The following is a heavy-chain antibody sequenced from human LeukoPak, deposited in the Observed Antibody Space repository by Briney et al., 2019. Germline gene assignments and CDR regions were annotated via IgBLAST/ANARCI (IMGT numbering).Heavy chain of an antibody. CDR2: ISSSGSTI. CDR1: GFTFSSYE. D-gene: IGHD6-19*01. V-gene: IGHV3-48*03. CDR3: ARVYGSAWVSAY. J-gene: IGHJ4*02. Sequence: PGGSLRLSCAASGFTFSSYEMNWVRQAPGKGLEWVSYISSSGSTIYYADSVKGRLTISRDNAKNSLYLQMNSLRAEDTAVYYCARVYGSAWVSAYWGQGTLVTVSS.